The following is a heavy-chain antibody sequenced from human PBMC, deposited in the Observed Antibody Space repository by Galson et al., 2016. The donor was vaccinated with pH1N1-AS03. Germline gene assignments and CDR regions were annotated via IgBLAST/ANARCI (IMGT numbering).Heavy chain of an antibody. J-gene: IGHJ5*02. CDR3: ARGGRGYDEPDDL. CDR1: GFTFRSFG. V-gene: IGHV3-33*01. D-gene: IGHD5-12*01. Sequence: SLRLSCAASGFTFRSFGMHWVRQAPGKGLEWVAVIWYDGSKEEYADSVKDRFTISRDNSKNTLFLQMKSLGVEDTAVYYCARGGRGYDEPDDLWGQGTRVAVSS. CDR2: IWYDGSKE.